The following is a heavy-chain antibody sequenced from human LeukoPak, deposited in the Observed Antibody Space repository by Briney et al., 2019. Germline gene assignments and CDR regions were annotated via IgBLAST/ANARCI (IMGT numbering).Heavy chain of an antibody. CDR2: INTNTGNP. V-gene: IGHV7-4-1*02. D-gene: IGHD3-10*01. CDR3: ARYPQSRFGESVREYWFDP. Sequence: ASVKVSCKASGYTFTGYYMHWVRQAPGQGLEWMGWINTNTGNPTYAQGFTGRFVFSLDTSVSTAYLQISSLKAEDTAVYYCARYPQSRFGESVREYWFDPWGQGTLVTVSS. J-gene: IGHJ5*02. CDR1: GYTFTGYY.